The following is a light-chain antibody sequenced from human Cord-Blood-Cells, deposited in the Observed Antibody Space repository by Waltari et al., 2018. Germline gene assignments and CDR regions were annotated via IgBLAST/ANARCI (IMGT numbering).Light chain of an antibody. Sequence: QSALTQPPSASGSPGQSVTISCTGTSSDVGGYNYVSWYQQHPGNAPKLMIYEVNERPSGVPYRFSGSKSGNTASLTVSGLQAEDEADYYCSSYAGSYYYVFGTGTKVTVL. V-gene: IGLV2-8*01. CDR3: SSYAGSYYYV. CDR2: EVN. CDR1: SSDVGGYNY. J-gene: IGLJ1*01.